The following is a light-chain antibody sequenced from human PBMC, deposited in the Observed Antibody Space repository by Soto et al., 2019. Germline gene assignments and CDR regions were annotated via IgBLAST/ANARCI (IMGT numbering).Light chain of an antibody. CDR1: QDITNH. J-gene: IGKJ4*01. Sequence: DIQMTQSPSSLSASVGDRVTITCQASQDITNHLNWYQQETGKAPKLLIYDASNLETGAPSRFSGSGSGTDFTLTINSLQPEDFATYYCQQANSFPLTFGGGTKVEIK. CDR3: QQANSFPLT. V-gene: IGKV1-33*01. CDR2: DAS.